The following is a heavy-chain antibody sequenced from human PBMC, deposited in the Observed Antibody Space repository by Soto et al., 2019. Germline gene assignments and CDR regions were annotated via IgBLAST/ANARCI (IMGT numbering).Heavy chain of an antibody. D-gene: IGHD4-4*01. CDR1: GFTFSSYT. J-gene: IGHJ6*02. V-gene: IGHV3-21*04. CDR3: ARADYSRGYYYYGMDV. CDR2: ISSSGSTI. Sequence: GGSLRLSCAASGFTFSSYTMNWVRQAPGKGLEWVSSISSSGSTIYYAESVKGRFTISRDNAKNSLYLQMNSLRAEDTAVYYCARADYSRGYYYYGMDVWGQGTTVTVSS.